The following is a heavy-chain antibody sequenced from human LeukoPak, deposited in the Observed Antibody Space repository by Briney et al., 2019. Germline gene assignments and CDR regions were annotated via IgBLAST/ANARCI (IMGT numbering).Heavy chain of an antibody. CDR2: ISPLLGAA. J-gene: IGHJ4*01. Sequence: SVPVSCKASGGTFSDYVISWVRQAPGQGLNWMGGISPLLGAAKHTQKLQDRVTITADESSSTAYMELSDLRSADTAVYYCATYDVLTGFEYWGHSPQDTVPS. V-gene: IGHV1-69*13. CDR1: GGTFSDYV. CDR3: ATYDVLTGFEY. D-gene: IGHD3/OR15-3a*01.